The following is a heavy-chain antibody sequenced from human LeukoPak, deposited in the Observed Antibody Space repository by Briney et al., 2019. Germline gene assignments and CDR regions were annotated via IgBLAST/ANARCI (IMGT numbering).Heavy chain of an antibody. CDR1: AVTFSSYS. CDR3: ERDEYADYAYPFDS. V-gene: IGHV1-69*10. D-gene: IGHD4-17*01. CDR2: IIPILGIA. J-gene: IGHJ4*02. Sequence: SVTVSCKASAVTFSSYSISWVRQAPGQGLEWMGQIIPILGIANYAQKFQGRVTFTADQSTSTAYMELSSQRSEDTAVSYWERDEYADYAYPFDSWGEGTLVTVSS.